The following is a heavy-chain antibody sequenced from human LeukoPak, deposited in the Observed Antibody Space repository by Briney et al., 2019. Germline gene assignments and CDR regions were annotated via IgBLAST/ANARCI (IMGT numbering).Heavy chain of an antibody. CDR2: INSDGSST. V-gene: IGHV3-74*01. J-gene: IGHJ4*02. D-gene: IGHD3-22*01. Sequence: GGSLRLSCAASGFTFSSYWMHWVRQAPGKGLVWVSRINSDGSSTSYADSVKGRFTISRDNAKNTLYLQMNSLRAEDTAVYYCASYVYYDSSGYYYWGQGTLVTVSS. CDR1: GFTFSSYW. CDR3: ASYVYYDSSGYYY.